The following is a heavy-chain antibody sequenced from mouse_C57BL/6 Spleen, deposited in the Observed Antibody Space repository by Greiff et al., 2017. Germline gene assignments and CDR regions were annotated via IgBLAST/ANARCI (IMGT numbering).Heavy chain of an antibody. CDR3: ARGSGTLYYFDY. J-gene: IGHJ2*01. Sequence: LQESGAELVKPGASVKISCKASGYAFSSYWMNWVKQRPGKGLEWIGQIYPGDGDTNYNGKFKGKATLTADKSSSTAYMQLSSLTSEDSAVYFCARGSGTLYYFDYWGQGTTLTVSS. CDR1: GYAFSSYW. V-gene: IGHV1-80*01. CDR2: IYPGDGDT. D-gene: IGHD4-1*01.